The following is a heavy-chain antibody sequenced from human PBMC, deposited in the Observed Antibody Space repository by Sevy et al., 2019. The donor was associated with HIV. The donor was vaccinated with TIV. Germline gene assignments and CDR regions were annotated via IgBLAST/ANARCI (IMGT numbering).Heavy chain of an antibody. CDR3: TTAPRDYSSLFDP. D-gene: IGHD4-17*01. CDR1: GFTISNAW. Sequence: GGSLRLSCAASGFTISNAWMNWVRQAPGKGLEWVGRIKTKTDYGTPDYAAPVKGRFTISRDDSKNTLYLQMNSLQTVDTAMFYCTTAPRDYSSLFDPWGQGTLVTVSS. CDR2: IKTKTDYGTP. J-gene: IGHJ5*02. V-gene: IGHV3-15*07.